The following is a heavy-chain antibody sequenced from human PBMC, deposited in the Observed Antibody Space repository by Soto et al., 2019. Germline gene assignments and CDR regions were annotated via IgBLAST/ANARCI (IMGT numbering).Heavy chain of an antibody. D-gene: IGHD3-10*01. J-gene: IGHJ4*02. CDR3: AKGPGDSGSLTPRVDF. Sequence: EVQLLESGGGLVQPGGSLRLSCAASGFTFNNYAMTWVRQAPGKGLEWVSAISGGGDTTSYADSVKGRFTFSRDGSKNTLYLQMGSLRSEDTALYYCAKGPGDSGSLTPRVDFGGTGTLVTVSS. CDR2: ISGGGDTT. V-gene: IGHV3-23*01. CDR1: GFTFNNYA.